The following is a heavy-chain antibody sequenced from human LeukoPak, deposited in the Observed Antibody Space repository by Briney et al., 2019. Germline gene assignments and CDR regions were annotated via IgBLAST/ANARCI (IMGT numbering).Heavy chain of an antibody. D-gene: IGHD3-10*01. CDR2: IYYSGST. CDR1: GGSISSYY. Sequence: PSETLSLTCTVSGGSISSYYWSWIRQPPGKGLEWIGYIYYSGSTNYNPSLKSRVTISVDTSKNQFSLKLSSVTAADTAVYYCARVGGSGSSFFDYWGQGTLVTVSS. CDR3: ARVGGSGSSFFDY. J-gene: IGHJ4*02. V-gene: IGHV4-59*08.